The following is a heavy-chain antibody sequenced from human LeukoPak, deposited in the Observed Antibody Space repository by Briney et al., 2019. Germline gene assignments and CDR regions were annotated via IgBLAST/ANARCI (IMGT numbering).Heavy chain of an antibody. V-gene: IGHV3-7*01. D-gene: IGHD3-22*01. CDR1: GFTFSSYW. Sequence: GRSLRLSCAASGFTFSSYWTSWVRQAPGKGLEWVSNIKQDGSEKYYVDSVKGRFTISRDNAKNSLYLQMNSLRAEDTAVYYCARRGYYYDSSGYYLGGFDYWGQGNLVTVSS. CDR3: ARRGYYYDSSGYYLGGFDY. J-gene: IGHJ4*02. CDR2: IKQDGSEK.